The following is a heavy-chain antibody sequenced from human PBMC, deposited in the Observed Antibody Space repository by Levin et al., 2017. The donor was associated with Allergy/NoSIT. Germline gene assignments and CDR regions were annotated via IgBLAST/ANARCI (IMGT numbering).Heavy chain of an antibody. V-gene: IGHV3-7*04. D-gene: IGHD3-16*02. CDR3: ARDEGYDYVWGSYPPDY. CDR1: GFTFSSYW. Sequence: GGSLRLSCAASGFTFSSYWMSWVRQAPGKGLEWVANIKQDGSEKYYVDSVKGRFTISRDNAKNSLYLQMTSLRAEDTAVYYCARDEGYDYVWGSYPPDYWGQGTLVTVSS. J-gene: IGHJ4*02. CDR2: IKQDGSEK.